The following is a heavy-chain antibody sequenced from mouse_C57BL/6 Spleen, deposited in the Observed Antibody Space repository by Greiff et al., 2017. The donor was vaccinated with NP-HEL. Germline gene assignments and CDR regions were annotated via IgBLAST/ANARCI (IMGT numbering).Heavy chain of an antibody. CDR3: AREGGNLYFDY. D-gene: IGHD2-1*01. J-gene: IGHJ2*01. CDR2: ISYSGST. V-gene: IGHV3-1*01. Sequence: EVQLQQSGPGMVKPSQSLSLTCTVTGYSITSGYDWHWIRHFPGNKLEWMGYISYSGSTNYNPSLKSRISITHDTSKNHFFLKLNSVTTEDTATYYCAREGGNLYFDYWGQGTTLTVSS. CDR1: GYSITSGYD.